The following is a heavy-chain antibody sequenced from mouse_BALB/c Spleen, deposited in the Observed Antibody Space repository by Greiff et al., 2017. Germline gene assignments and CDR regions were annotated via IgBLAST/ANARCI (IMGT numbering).Heavy chain of an antibody. Sequence: QVQLQQSGAELVRPGASVTLSCKASGYTFTDYEMHWVKQTPVHGLEWIGAIDPETGGTAYNQKFKGKATLTADKSSSTAYMELRSLTSEDSAVYYCTYDGYYGFAYWGQGTLVTVSA. CDR3: TYDGYYGFAY. J-gene: IGHJ3*01. CDR1: GYTFTDYE. V-gene: IGHV1-15*01. CDR2: IDPETGGT. D-gene: IGHD2-3*01.